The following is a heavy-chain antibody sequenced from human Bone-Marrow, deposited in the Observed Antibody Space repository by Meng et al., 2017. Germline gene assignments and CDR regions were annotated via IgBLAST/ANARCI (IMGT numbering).Heavy chain of an antibody. CDR1: GGSISSSSYY. CDR3: ARGYTYYYDSSGYYPDYYYYGMDV. Sequence: ESLKISCTVSGGSISSSSYYWGWVRQPPGKGLEWIGDIYYGGSTYYNPSLKSRVTISVDTSKNQFSLKLSSVTAADTAVYYCARGYTYYYDSSGYYPDYYYYGMDVWGQGTTVTVSS. D-gene: IGHD3-22*01. J-gene: IGHJ6*02. CDR2: IYYGGST. V-gene: IGHV4-39*07.